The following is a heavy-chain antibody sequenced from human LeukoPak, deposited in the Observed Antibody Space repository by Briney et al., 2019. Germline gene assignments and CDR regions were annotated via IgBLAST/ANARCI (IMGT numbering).Heavy chain of an antibody. J-gene: IGHJ4*02. Sequence: SETLSLTCSVSGGSVDTYYWTWIRQPPGKGLDWLGHVYYTGSTNYNSSLQNRITISIDMSKNQFSLKLTSVTAADTAFYYCARHVGDYFDSWGQGTLVTVSS. CDR1: GGSVDTYY. V-gene: IGHV4-59*08. D-gene: IGHD3-16*01. CDR3: ARHVGDYFDS. CDR2: VYYTGST.